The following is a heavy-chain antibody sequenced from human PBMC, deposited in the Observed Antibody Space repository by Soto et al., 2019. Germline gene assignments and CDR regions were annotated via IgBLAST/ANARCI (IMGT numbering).Heavy chain of an antibody. CDR3: AKCPKVAIFGVVIIPCAWFDP. V-gene: IGHV4-59*01. CDR1: GGSISSYY. CDR2: IYYSGST. J-gene: IGHJ5*02. D-gene: IGHD3-3*01. Sequence: KPSETLSLTCTVSGGSISSYYWSWIRQPPGKGLEWIGYIYYSGSTNYNPSLKSRVTISVDTSKNQFSLKLSSVTAADTAVYYCAKCPKVAIFGVVIIPCAWFDPWGQGTLVTVSS.